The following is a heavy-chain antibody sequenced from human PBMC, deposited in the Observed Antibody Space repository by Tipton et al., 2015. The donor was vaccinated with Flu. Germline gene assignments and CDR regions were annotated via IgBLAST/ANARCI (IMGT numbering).Heavy chain of an antibody. D-gene: IGHD2-15*01. Sequence: TLSLTCSVSGGSIVDSTYYWDWIRQPPGKGLEWIGSVYYYGNPYYNPSLESRLTISIDTSKNQFSLQLKPVTAADTAVFYCARRGGGYKYLYGMDVWGQGTTVIVSS. CDR1: GGSIVDSTYY. CDR3: ARRGGGYKYLYGMDV. V-gene: IGHV4-39*01. J-gene: IGHJ6*02. CDR2: VYYYGNP.